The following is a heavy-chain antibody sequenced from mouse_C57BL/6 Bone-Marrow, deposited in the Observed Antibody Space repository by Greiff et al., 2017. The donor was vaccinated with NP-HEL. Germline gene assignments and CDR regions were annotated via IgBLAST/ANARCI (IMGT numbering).Heavy chain of an antibody. Sequence: VQLQQSGPELVKPGASVKISCKASGYTFTDYYMNWVKQSHGKSLEWIGDINPNNGGTSYNQKFKGKATLTVDKSSSTAYMELRSLTSEDSAVYYRARSGAYYSNYVLDYWGQGTTLTVSS. CDR3: ARSGAYYSNYVLDY. D-gene: IGHD2-5*01. J-gene: IGHJ2*01. V-gene: IGHV1-26*01. CDR1: GYTFTDYY. CDR2: INPNNGGT.